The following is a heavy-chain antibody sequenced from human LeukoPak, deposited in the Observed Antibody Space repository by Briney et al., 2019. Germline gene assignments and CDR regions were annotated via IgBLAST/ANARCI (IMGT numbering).Heavy chain of an antibody. D-gene: IGHD3-22*01. CDR2: IIPIFGTA. J-gene: IGHJ1*01. Sequence: ASVKVSCKASGGTFSSYAISWVRQAPGQGLEWMGGIIPIFGTANYAQKFQGRVTITADESTSTAYMELSRLRSDDTAVYYCARVAGSSGYYYVRKYFQHWGQGTLVTVSS. V-gene: IGHV1-69*13. CDR3: ARVAGSSGYYYVRKYFQH. CDR1: GGTFSSYA.